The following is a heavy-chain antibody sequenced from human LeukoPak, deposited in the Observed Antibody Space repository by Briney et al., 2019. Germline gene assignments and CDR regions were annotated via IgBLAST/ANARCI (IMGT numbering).Heavy chain of an antibody. V-gene: IGHV4-39*01. CDR1: GGSISSSSYY. Sequence: SETLSLTCTVSGGSISSSSYYWGWIRQPPGTGLEWIGSIYYSGSTYYNPSLKSRVTISVDTSKNQFYLKLSSVTAAGTAVYYCARTFSGWDNVVVPAAIEYYYYYMDVWGKGTTVTVSS. CDR3: ARTFSGWDNVVVPAAIEYYYYYMDV. D-gene: IGHD2-2*02. J-gene: IGHJ6*03. CDR2: IYYSGST.